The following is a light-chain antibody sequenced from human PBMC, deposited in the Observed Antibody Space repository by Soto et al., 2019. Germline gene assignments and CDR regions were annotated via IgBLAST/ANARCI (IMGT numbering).Light chain of an antibody. CDR2: NSY. Sequence: QSALTQPPSASGTPGQRVTISCSGSSSNIGSKTVNWYQQLPGTVPKLLIYNSYQRPSGVPDRFSGSKSCTSASLAISGLQSEDEADYYCAAWDASLHGYVFGAGTKVTVL. J-gene: IGLJ1*01. CDR3: AAWDASLHGYV. CDR1: SSNIGSKT. V-gene: IGLV1-44*01.